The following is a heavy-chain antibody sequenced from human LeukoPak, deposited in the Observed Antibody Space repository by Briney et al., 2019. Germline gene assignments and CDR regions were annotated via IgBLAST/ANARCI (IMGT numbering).Heavy chain of an antibody. V-gene: IGHV3-23*01. CDR1: GFTFSSYG. CDR2: ISGSGGST. CDR3: AKDEMYRSTSLRGYYYYYYYMDV. Sequence: PGGSLRLSCAASGFTFSSYGMSWVRQAPGKGLEWVSAISGSGGSTYYADSVKGRFTISRDNSKNTLYLQMNSLRAEDTAVYYCAKDEMYRSTSLRGYYYYYYYMDVWGKGTTVTISS. J-gene: IGHJ6*03. D-gene: IGHD2-2*01.